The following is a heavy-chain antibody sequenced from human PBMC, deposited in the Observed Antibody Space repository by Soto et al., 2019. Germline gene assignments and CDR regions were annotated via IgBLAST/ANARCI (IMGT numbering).Heavy chain of an antibody. D-gene: IGHD3-3*01. J-gene: IGHJ5*02. CDR3: ARELRFLEWSNWFDP. CDR2: IYYSGST. CDR1: GDTISSGGYY. V-gene: IGHV4-31*03. Sequence: SETLSLTCTVSGDTISSGGYYWSWIRQHPGKGLEWIGYIYYSGSTYYNPSLKSRVTISVDTSKNQFSLKLSSVTAADTAVYYCARELRFLEWSNWFDPWGQGTLVTVSS.